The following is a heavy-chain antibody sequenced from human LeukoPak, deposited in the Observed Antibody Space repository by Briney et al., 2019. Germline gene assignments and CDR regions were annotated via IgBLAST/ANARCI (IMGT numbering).Heavy chain of an antibody. D-gene: IGHD5-12*01. J-gene: IGHJ6*03. V-gene: IGHV5-51*01. CDR1: GYSFTSYW. CDR3: ARRVDIVATMGYYYMDV. CDR2: IYPGDSDT. Sequence: GESLKISCKGSGYSFTSYWIGWVRQMPGKGLEWMGIIYPGDSDTRYSPSFQGQVTISADKSISTAYLQWSSLKASDTAMYYCARRVDIVATMGYYYMDVWGKGTTVTVSS.